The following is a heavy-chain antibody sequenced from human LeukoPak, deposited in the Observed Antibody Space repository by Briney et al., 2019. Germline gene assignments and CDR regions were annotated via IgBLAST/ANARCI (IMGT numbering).Heavy chain of an antibody. D-gene: IGHD3-22*01. Sequence: GGSLRLSCAASGFTFTDHYMSWIRQAPGKGLEWLSYISDSSGYTVYADSVKGRFTISRDSAKNSVDLQMNSLRAEDTAMYYCARCYYDNSGYFYFDSWGLGSQVTVSS. V-gene: IGHV3-11*06. CDR1: GFTFTDHY. CDR2: ISDSSGYT. J-gene: IGHJ4*02. CDR3: ARCYYDNSGYFYFDS.